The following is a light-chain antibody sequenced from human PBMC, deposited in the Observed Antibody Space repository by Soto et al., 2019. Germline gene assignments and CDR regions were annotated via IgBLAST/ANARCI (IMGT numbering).Light chain of an antibody. Sequence: ALHLTQSPSSLSASVGDSVTITCRASQGISSALAWYHQTPGRAPKLLIYDASTLESGVPSRFSGSRSGTEFTLTVSSLQHIHFATCYCQQFHDYPWTLGPGTKV. CDR1: QGISSA. J-gene: IGKJ1*01. CDR2: DAS. V-gene: IGKV1D-13*01. CDR3: QQFHDYPWT.